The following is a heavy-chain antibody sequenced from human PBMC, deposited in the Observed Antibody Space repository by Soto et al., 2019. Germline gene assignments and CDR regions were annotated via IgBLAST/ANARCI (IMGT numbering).Heavy chain of an antibody. Sequence: QITLKEFGPPLVKPTQTLTLTCTFSGFSLSTSGEGVGWIRQPPGKALEWLALIYWDDDKRFSPSVISRLTITKDTSKNQVVLTMTKMDTVDTGTYYCAHGRAAAFDYWGQGTLVTVSS. J-gene: IGHJ4*02. D-gene: IGHD2-15*01. CDR2: IYWDDDK. CDR3: AHGRAAAFDY. CDR1: GFSLSTSGEG. V-gene: IGHV2-5*02.